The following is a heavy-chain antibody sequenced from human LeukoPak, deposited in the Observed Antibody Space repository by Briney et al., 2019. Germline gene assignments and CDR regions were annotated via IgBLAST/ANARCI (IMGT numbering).Heavy chain of an antibody. CDR2: IIPIFGTA. J-gene: IGHJ5*02. CDR1: GGTFSSYA. CDR3: ARPAVAGSGSWFDP. Sequence: SVKVSCKASGGTFSSYAISWVRQAPGQGLEWLGGIIPIFGTANYAQKFQGRVTITADESTSTAYMELSSLRSEDTAVYYCARPAVAGSGSWFDPWGQGTLVTVSS. V-gene: IGHV1-69*13. D-gene: IGHD6-19*01.